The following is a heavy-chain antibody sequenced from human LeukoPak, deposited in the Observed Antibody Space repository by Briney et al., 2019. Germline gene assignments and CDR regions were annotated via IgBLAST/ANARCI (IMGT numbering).Heavy chain of an antibody. CDR1: GGSIRSGDFY. CDR2: IDASGSP. CDR3: ARAGYYDSSRNWFDT. Sequence: SQTLSLTCSVSGGSIRSGDFYWSWIRQTAGKGLEWLGRIDASGSPSYNPSLKGRLSMSVDPSRTHFSLQLTSVTAADTAVYFCARAGYYDSSRNWFDTWGQGTLVTVSS. D-gene: IGHD3-22*01. J-gene: IGHJ5*02. V-gene: IGHV4-61*02.